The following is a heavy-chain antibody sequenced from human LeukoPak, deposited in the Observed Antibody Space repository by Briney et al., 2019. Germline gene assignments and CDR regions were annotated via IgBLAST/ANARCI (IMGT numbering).Heavy chain of an antibody. D-gene: IGHD3-22*01. CDR1: GITLSNYG. CDR3: AKVGYYDSSEPTDY. CDR2: ISGSGGST. V-gene: IGHV3-23*01. J-gene: IGHJ4*02. Sequence: GGSLRLSCVVSGITLSNYGMSWVRQAPGKGLEWVSAISGSGGSTYYADSVKGRFTISRDNSKNTLYLQMNSLRAEDTAVYYCAKVGYYDSSEPTDYWGQGTLVTVSS.